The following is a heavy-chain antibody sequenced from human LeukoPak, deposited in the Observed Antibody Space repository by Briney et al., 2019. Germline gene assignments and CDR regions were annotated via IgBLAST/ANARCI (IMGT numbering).Heavy chain of an antibody. CDR3: ARGRPYCSSTSCYTGSGTYYYYYMDV. D-gene: IGHD2-2*02. V-gene: IGHV1-69*13. J-gene: IGHJ6*03. CDR2: IIPIFGTA. CDR1: GGTFSSYA. Sequence: GASVKVSCKASGGTFSSYAISWVRQAPGQGLEWMGGIIPIFGTANYAQKFQGRVTITADESTSTAYMELSSLRSEDTAVYYCARGRPYCSSTSCYTGSGTYYYYYMDVWGKGTTVTVSS.